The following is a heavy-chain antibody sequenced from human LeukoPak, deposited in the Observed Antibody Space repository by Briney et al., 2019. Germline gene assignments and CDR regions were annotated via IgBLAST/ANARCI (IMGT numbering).Heavy chain of an antibody. CDR1: GFTFSTYG. J-gene: IGHJ4*02. CDR3: AKDRRGYCSGGSCYYNFDY. CDR2: ISHDGSNK. V-gene: IGHV3-30*18. Sequence: GGSLRLSCAASGFTFSTYGMHWVRQAPGKGLEWVAVISHDGSNKYYADSVKGRFTISRDNSKNTLYLQMNSLSAEDTAVYYCAKDRRGYCSGGSCYYNFDYWGQGTLVTVSS. D-gene: IGHD2-15*01.